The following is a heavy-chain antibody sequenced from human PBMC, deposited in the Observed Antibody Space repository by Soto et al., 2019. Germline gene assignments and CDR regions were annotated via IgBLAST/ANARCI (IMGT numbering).Heavy chain of an antibody. Sequence: PSYTLCLTCTVAIRTIRSNSWSWIRQPPGKGLEWIGYIYYSGSTNYNPSLKSRVTISVDTSKNQFSLKLSSVTAADTAVYYCVRAAWGFLEWESDYSGQGTLVTVS. J-gene: IGHJ4*02. CDR1: IRTIRSNS. D-gene: IGHD3-3*01. CDR3: VRAAWGFLEWESDY. CDR2: IYYSGST. V-gene: IGHV4-59*07.